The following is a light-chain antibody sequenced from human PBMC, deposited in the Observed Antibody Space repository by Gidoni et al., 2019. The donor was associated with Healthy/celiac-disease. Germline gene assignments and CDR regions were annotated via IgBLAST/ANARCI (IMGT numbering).Light chain of an antibody. CDR1: SSNVWAGYD. CDR3: QSYDSRLSGWV. Sequence: QSVLPQPPTVAGAPGQRVTISCTGSSSNVWAGYDVRWYQQLPGTAPKLLIYGNRNRPSGLPDRFSGSKSGTSASLAITGLQAEDEAEYYCQSYDSRLSGWVFGGGTKLTV. V-gene: IGLV1-40*01. J-gene: IGLJ3*02. CDR2: GNR.